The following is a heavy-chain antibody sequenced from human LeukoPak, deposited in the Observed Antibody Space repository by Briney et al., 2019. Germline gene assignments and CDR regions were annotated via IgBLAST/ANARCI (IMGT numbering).Heavy chain of an antibody. J-gene: IGHJ4*02. CDR1: GGSISSSSYY. CDR2: IYYSGGT. CDR3: ASPEAGIAVAGSGGRFDY. Sequence: SETLSLTCTVSGGSISSSSYYWGWIRQPPGKGLEWIGSIYYSGGTYYNPSLKSRVTISVDTSKNQFSLKLSSVTAADTAVYYCASPEAGIAVAGSGGRFDYWGQGTLVTVSS. D-gene: IGHD6-19*01. V-gene: IGHV4-39*01.